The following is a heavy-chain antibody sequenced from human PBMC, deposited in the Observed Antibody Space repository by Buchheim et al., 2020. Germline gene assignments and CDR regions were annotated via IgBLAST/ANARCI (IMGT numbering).Heavy chain of an antibody. CDR1: GYSFTNYG. D-gene: IGHD2-2*02. Sequence: QVQLVQPGSEVKKPGASVKVSCKASGYSFTNYGISWVRQAPGQGLEWVGWISTYTGKTMYAQNLMGRVIMTTDTSTTTASMELRGLRSDDTAVYYCAREGFSTAILLDYWGQGTL. CDR3: AREGFSTAILLDY. J-gene: IGHJ4*02. V-gene: IGHV1-18*01. CDR2: ISTYTGKT.